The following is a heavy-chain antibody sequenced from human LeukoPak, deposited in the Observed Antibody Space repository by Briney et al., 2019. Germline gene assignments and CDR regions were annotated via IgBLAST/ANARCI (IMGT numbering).Heavy chain of an antibody. J-gene: IGHJ5*02. CDR1: GGSISSSSYY. CDR3: ARIYGGYSNL. D-gene: IGHD4-23*01. CDR2: IYYSGST. V-gene: IGHV4-39*07. Sequence: SETLSLTCTVSGGSISSSSYYWGWIRQPPGKGLEWIGSIYYSGSTYYNPSLKSRVTISVDTSKNPFSLKLISVTAADTAVYYCARIYGGYSNLWGQGTLVTVSS.